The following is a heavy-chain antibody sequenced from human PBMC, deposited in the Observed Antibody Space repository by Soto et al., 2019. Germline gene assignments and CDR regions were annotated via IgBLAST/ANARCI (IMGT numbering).Heavy chain of an antibody. Sequence: EVQLLESGGGLVQPGGSLRLSCAVSGFTFSNYAMTWVRQAPGKGLEWVSLMSGNGGRIVYADSVKGRFTISRDNSKNTLCLELKSLRLEDSDVYDCVNDPVWGGCGGAWFDYWGQGTLVTVSS. CDR2: MSGNGGRI. CDR1: GFTFSNYA. D-gene: IGHD2-21*02. J-gene: IGHJ4*02. CDR3: VNDPVWGGCGGAWFDY. V-gene: IGHV3-23*01.